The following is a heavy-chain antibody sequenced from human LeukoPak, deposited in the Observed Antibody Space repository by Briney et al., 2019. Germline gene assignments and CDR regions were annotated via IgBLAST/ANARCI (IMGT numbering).Heavy chain of an antibody. D-gene: IGHD3-22*01. CDR1: GFTFSSYW. CDR3: ASDKYYYDSSGYYQIYYYNGMDV. V-gene: IGHV3-7*01. Sequence: GGSMRLSCAACGFTFSSYWMSWLRQAPGKGVEWVANIKQDGSEKYYVASVKGRFTISRDTAKNSLYLQRNRRRAEDTAVYYWASDKYYYDSSGYYQIYYYNGMDVWGQGTTVTVSS. CDR2: IKQDGSEK. J-gene: IGHJ6*02.